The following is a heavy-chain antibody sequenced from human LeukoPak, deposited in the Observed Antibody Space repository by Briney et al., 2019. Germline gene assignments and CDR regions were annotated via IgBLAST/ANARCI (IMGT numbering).Heavy chain of an antibody. CDR3: ARKPGYSGSYWYFDY. Sequence: SETLFLTCAVYGGSFSGYYWSWIRQPPGKGLEWIGEINHSGSTNYNPSLKSRVTISVDTSKNQFSLKLSSVTAADTAVYYCARKPGYSGSYWYFDYWGQGILVTVSS. J-gene: IGHJ4*02. CDR2: INHSGST. V-gene: IGHV4-34*01. CDR1: GGSFSGYY. D-gene: IGHD5-12*01.